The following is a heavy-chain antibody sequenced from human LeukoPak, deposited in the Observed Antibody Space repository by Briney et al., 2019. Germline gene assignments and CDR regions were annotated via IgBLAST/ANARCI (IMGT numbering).Heavy chain of an antibody. V-gene: IGHV1-18*01. CDR2: ISAYNGNT. CDR3: ASRVYYYDSSGRDAFDI. Sequence: ASVKVSCKASGYTFTSYGISWLRQAPGQGLEWMGWISAYNGNTNYAQKLQGRVTMTTDTSTSTAYMELRSLRSDDTAVYYCASRVYYYDSSGRDAFDIWGQGTMVTVSS. CDR1: GYTFTSYG. J-gene: IGHJ3*02. D-gene: IGHD3-22*01.